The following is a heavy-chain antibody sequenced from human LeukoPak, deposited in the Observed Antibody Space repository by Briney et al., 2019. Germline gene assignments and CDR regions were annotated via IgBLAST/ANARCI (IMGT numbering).Heavy chain of an antibody. Sequence: PSETLSLTCTVSGGSISSGGYYWSWIRQHPGKGLEWIGYIYYSGSTYYNPSLKSRVTISVDTSKNQFSLKLSSVTAADTAVYYCARVDWNYERGIVYWGQGTLVTVSS. D-gene: IGHD1-7*01. CDR1: GGSISSGGYY. CDR3: ARVDWNYERGIVY. V-gene: IGHV4-31*03. CDR2: IYYSGST. J-gene: IGHJ4*02.